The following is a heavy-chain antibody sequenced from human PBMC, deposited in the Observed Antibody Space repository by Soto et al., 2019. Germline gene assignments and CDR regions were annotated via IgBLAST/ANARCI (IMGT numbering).Heavy chain of an antibody. J-gene: IGHJ4*02. CDR2: ISYDGSNK. CDR3: AKDGRYFDWSYFDY. V-gene: IGHV3-30*18. Sequence: PGGSLRLSCAASGFTFSSYGMHWVRQARGKGLEWVAVISYDGSNKYYADSVKGRFTISRDNSKNTLYLQMNSLRAEDTAVYYCAKDGRYFDWSYFDYWGQGTLVTVSS. CDR1: GFTFSSYG. D-gene: IGHD3-9*01.